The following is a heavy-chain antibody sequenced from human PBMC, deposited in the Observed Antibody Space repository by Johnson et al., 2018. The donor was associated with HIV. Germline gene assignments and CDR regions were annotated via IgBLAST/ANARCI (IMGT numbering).Heavy chain of an antibody. CDR1: GFTFSSYA. CDR2: ISYDGSNK. J-gene: IGHJ3*02. D-gene: IGHD3-10*01. Sequence: QVQLVESVGGVVQPGRSLRLSCAASGFTFSSYAMHWVRQTPGKGLEWVAIISYDGSNKYYADSVKGRFTISRDNSKNTLYLKMNRLRAEDTAVYYCAREGTLGAFDIWGQVTMVTVSA. V-gene: IGHV3-30-3*01. CDR3: AREGTLGAFDI.